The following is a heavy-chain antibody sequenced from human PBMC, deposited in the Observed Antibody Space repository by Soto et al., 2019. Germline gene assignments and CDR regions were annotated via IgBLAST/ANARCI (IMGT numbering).Heavy chain of an antibody. Sequence: QVRLQESGPGLVEPSATLSLTCTVSGGSISPSYWTWVRQPPGKRLEWIGCIYYTGNTYYNPSLKSRVTVSRDTSKNQFSLEVTSVTAADTAMYYCAAGLDHNKVGYWGQGTLVTVSS. CDR1: GGSISPSY. V-gene: IGHV4-59*01. CDR2: IYYTGNT. CDR3: AAGLDHNKVGY. D-gene: IGHD3-16*01. J-gene: IGHJ4*02.